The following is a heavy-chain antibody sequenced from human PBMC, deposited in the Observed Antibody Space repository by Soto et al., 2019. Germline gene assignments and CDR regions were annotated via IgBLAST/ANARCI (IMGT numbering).Heavy chain of an antibody. CDR3: ASPLRGYSGYDAFDI. CDR2: IYSGGST. J-gene: IGHJ3*02. D-gene: IGHD5-12*01. Sequence: GESLKISCAASGFTVSSNYMSWVRQAPGKGLEWVSVIYSGGSTYYADSVKGRFTISRDNSKNTLYLQMNSLRAEDTAVYYCASPLRGYSGYDAFDIWGQGTMVTVSS. V-gene: IGHV3-53*01. CDR1: GFTVSSNY.